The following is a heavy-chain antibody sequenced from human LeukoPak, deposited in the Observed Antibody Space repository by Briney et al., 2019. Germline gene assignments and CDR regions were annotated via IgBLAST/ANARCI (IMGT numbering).Heavy chain of an antibody. CDR3: AKDWVAATRFTDFSLLFDI. CDR2: INPSGGST. Sequence: ASVKVSCKASGYTFTSYYMHWVRQAPGQGLEWMGIINPSGGSTSYAQKFQGRVTMTRDTSTSTVYMELSSLRSEDTAVYYCAKDWVAATRFTDFSLLFDIWGQGTMVTVSS. V-gene: IGHV1-46*01. CDR1: GYTFTSYY. D-gene: IGHD2-15*01. J-gene: IGHJ3*02.